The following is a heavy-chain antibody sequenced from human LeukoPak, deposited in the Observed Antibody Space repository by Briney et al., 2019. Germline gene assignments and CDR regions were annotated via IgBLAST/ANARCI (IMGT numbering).Heavy chain of an antibody. D-gene: IGHD3-22*01. CDR2: IYYRGTT. CDR3: ARDLIRGYMDV. Sequence: SETLSLTCTVSGGSISSSSYYWGWIRQPPGEGLDWIGSIYYRGTTYYNPSLKSRVTISVDTSKNQFSLKVISVTAADTAVYYCARDLIRGYMDVWGKGTTVTVSS. J-gene: IGHJ6*03. V-gene: IGHV4-39*07. CDR1: GGSISSSSYY.